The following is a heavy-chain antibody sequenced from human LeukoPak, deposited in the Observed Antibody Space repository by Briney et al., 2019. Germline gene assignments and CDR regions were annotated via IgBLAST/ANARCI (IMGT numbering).Heavy chain of an antibody. CDR1: GGSISGYY. V-gene: IGHV4-59*08. CDR2: IYYSGNT. J-gene: IGHJ4*02. CDR3: ARAGYNYGFFNLDY. D-gene: IGHD5-18*01. Sequence: SETLSLTCTVSGGSISGYYWSWVRQPQGKGLEWIGYIYYSGNTNYNPSLKSRVTISVDTSKNQFSLKLSSVTAADTALYYCARAGYNYGFFNLDYWGQGTLVTVSS.